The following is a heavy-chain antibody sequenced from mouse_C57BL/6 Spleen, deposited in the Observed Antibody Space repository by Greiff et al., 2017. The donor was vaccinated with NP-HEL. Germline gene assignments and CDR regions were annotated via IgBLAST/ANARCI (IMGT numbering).Heavy chain of an antibody. D-gene: IGHD6-1*01. Sequence: EVQRVESGGGLVKPGGSLKLSCAASGFTFSDYGMHWVRQAPEQGLEWVAYISSGSSTIYYADTVKGRFTISRDNAKNTLFLQMTSLRSEDTAMYYCARELASYYAMDYWGQGTSVTVSS. CDR1: GFTFSDYG. CDR3: ARELASYYAMDY. V-gene: IGHV5-17*01. CDR2: ISSGSSTI. J-gene: IGHJ4*01.